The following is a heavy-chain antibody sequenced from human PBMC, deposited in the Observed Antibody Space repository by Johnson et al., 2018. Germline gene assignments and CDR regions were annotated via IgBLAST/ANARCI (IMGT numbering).Heavy chain of an antibody. CDR3: AVGSGWYPEYFQH. D-gene: IGHD6-19*01. CDR2: IYYNGNT. CDR1: GGSISSYY. V-gene: IGHV4-59*01. Sequence: QVQLQESGPGLVKPSETLSLTCIVSGGSISSYYWSWIRQPPGKGLEWIGYIYYNGNTNYNPSPKSRVTISVDTSKKQFSLKRRSVTAADTAVYYCAVGSGWYPEYFQHWGQGTLVTVSS. J-gene: IGHJ1*01.